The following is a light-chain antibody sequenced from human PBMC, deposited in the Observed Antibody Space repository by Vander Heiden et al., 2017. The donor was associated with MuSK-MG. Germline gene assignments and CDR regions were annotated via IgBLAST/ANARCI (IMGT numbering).Light chain of an antibody. J-gene: IGKJ1*01. CDR2: KAS. CDR3: QREKSIEET. V-gene: IGKV1-5*03. CDR1: QSISSW. Sequence: DIQMTQSPSTLSASVGDRVTITCRASQSISSWLAWYQQKPVKAPKLLIYKASSLESGVPSRFSGSGSGTEFTLTISSLQPDDFATYYCQREKSIEETFGQGTKVEIK.